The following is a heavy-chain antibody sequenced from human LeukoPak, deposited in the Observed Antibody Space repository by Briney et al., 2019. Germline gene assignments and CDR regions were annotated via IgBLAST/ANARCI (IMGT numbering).Heavy chain of an antibody. CDR3: ARAPRDRYSSSWYSGGVAFDI. J-gene: IGHJ3*02. CDR2: INPNSGGT. Sequence: PGASVKVSCKASGYTFTGYYMHWVRQAPGQGLEWMGRINPNSGGTNYAQKLQGRVTMTTDTSTSTAYMELRSLRSDDTAVYYCARAPRDRYSSSWYSGGVAFDIWGQGTMVTVSS. CDR1: GYTFTGYY. V-gene: IGHV1-2*06. D-gene: IGHD6-13*01.